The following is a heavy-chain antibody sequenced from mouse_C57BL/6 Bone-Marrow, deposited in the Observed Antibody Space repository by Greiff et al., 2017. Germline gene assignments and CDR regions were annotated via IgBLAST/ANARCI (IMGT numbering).Heavy chain of an antibody. J-gene: IGHJ3*01. CDR2: IHPNSGST. D-gene: IGHD1-1*01. V-gene: IGHV1-64*01. CDR1: GYTFTSYW. Sequence: QVQLQQPGAELVKPGASVKLSCKASGYTFTSYWMHWVKQRPGQGLEWIGMIHPNSGSTNYNEKFKSKATLTVDKSSSTAYMQLSSLTSEDSAVYYCARSGLRYPACFAYWGQGTLVTVSA. CDR3: ARSGLRYPACFAY.